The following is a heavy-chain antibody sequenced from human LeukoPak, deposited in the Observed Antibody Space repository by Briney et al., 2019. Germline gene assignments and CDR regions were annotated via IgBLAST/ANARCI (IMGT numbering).Heavy chain of an antibody. CDR2: INPNSGGT. CDR1: GYTFTGYY. Sequence: ASVKVSCKASGYTFTGYYMHRVRQAPGQGLEWMGWINPNSGGTNYAQKFQGWVTMTRDTSISTAYMELSRLRSDDTAVYYCARGGDGGYSGYDLDYWGQGTLVTVSS. CDR3: ARGGDGGYSGYDLDY. V-gene: IGHV1-2*04. J-gene: IGHJ4*02. D-gene: IGHD5-12*01.